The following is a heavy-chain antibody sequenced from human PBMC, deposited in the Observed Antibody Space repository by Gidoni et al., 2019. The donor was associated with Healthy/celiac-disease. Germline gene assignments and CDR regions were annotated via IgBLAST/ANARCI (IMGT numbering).Heavy chain of an antibody. Sequence: GISWNSGSIGYADSVKGRFTISRDNAKNSLYLQMNSLRAEDTALYYCAKGGSSGWFGVFDYLGQGTLVTVSS. V-gene: IGHV3-9*01. CDR2: ISWNSGSI. CDR3: AKGGSSGWFGVFDY. J-gene: IGHJ4*02. D-gene: IGHD6-19*01.